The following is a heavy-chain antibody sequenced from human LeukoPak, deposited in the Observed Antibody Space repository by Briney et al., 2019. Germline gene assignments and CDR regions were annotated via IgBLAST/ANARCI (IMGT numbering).Heavy chain of an antibody. CDR2: ISSSGSTI. J-gene: IGHJ4*02. D-gene: IGHD2-21*02. CDR1: GFTFSSYE. V-gene: IGHV3-48*03. CDR3: ARDGEVVTATLFDY. Sequence: PGGSLRLSCAASGFTFSSYEMNWVRQAPGKGLEWVSYISSSGSTIYYADSVKGRFTISRDNAKNSLYLQMNSLRAEDTAVYYCARDGEVVTATLFDYWGQGTLVTVSS.